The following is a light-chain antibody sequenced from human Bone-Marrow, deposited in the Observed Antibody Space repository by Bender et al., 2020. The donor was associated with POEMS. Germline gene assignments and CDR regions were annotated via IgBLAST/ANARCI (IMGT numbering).Light chain of an antibody. V-gene: IGLV2-14*02. CDR1: SGDVGSYSL. Sequence: HSALTQVASVSGSPGQSITISCTGTSGDVGSYSLVSWFQQHPGKAPKLMISDVSNRPSGFSNRFSGSKSGTSASLAISGLQSEDEADYYCAAWEDSLNGWVFGGGTKLTVL. CDR2: DVS. J-gene: IGLJ3*02. CDR3: AAWEDSLNGWV.